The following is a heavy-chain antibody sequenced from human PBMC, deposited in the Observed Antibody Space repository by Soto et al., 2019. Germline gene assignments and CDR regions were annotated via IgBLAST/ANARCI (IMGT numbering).Heavy chain of an antibody. V-gene: IGHV1-69*13. J-gene: IGHJ5*02. D-gene: IGHD3-22*01. CDR3: ARDSSGYSNWFDP. CDR1: GGTFSSYA. Sequence: SVKVSCKASGGTFSSYAISWVRQAPGQGLEWMGGIIPIFGTANYAQKFQGRVTITADESTSTAYMELSSLRSEDTAVYYCARDSSGYSNWFDPWGQGTLVTVSS. CDR2: IIPIFGTA.